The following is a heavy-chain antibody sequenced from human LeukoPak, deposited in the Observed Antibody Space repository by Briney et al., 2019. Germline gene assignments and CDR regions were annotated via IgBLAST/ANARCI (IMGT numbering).Heavy chain of an antibody. CDR1: GFTFSSYA. CDR3: AKGTLGSCSGGSCYPLDY. V-gene: IGHV3-23*01. J-gene: IGHJ4*02. CDR2: ITGDGEYT. D-gene: IGHD2-15*01. Sequence: GGSLRLSCAASGFTFSSYAMAWVRQSPGKGLEWVSCITGDGEYTYHTDSVKGRFTISRDNSKNTLYVQMNSLRAEDAAVYYCAKGTLGSCSGGSCYPLDYWGQGTLVTVSS.